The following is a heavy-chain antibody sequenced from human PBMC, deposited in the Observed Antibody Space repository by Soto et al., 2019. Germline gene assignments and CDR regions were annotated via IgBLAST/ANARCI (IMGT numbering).Heavy chain of an antibody. J-gene: IGHJ6*02. CDR2: INQDGSEN. V-gene: IGHV3-7*05. CDR3: ARGHYNMDV. CDR1: GFTFSTYW. Sequence: GGSLRLSCAASGFTFSTYWMTWVRQAPGKGLEWVANINQDGSENYDVDSVRGQFTISRDNAKNSLYLQMNSLRAEDTAVYYCARGHYNMDVWGQGTTVTVSS.